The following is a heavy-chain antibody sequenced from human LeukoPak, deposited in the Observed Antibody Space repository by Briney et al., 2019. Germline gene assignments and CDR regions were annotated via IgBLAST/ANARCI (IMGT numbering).Heavy chain of an antibody. J-gene: IGHJ4*02. Sequence: SETLSLTCTVSGGSISSSSYYWGWIRQPPGKGLEWIGSIYYSGSTYYNPSLKSRVTISVDTSKNQFSLKLSSVTAADTAVYYCARHHAFGYDFWSGYYVGYFDYWDQGTLVTVSS. D-gene: IGHD3-3*01. CDR3: ARHHAFGYDFWSGYYVGYFDY. CDR2: IYYSGST. CDR1: GGSISSSSYY. V-gene: IGHV4-39*01.